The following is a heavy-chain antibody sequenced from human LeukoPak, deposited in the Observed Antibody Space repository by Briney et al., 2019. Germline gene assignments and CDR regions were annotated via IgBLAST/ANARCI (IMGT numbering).Heavy chain of an antibody. CDR1: GDSISRYY. D-gene: IGHD2-21*02. V-gene: IGHV4-4*07. CDR3: ARNGFRTYCGTGCYSDYMDV. Sequence: SETLSLTCSVSGDSISRYYWNWIRQPAGKGLEWIGYIYDTGSTTYNPSLQSRLTMSVDTSKNQFSLKLTSVTAADTAVYYCARNGFRTYCGTGCYSDYMDVWGKGATVTVSS. J-gene: IGHJ6*03. CDR2: IYDTGST.